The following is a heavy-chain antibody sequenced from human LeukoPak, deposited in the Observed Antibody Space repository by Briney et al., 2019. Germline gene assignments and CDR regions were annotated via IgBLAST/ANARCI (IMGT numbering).Heavy chain of an antibody. CDR2: ISSSSTYI. CDR1: RVTFRRDN. J-gene: IGHJ4*02. CDR3: ARGRMDDYAAYPDY. Sequence: GGSLRHSRAPSRVTFRRDNMKSVPHTPGEGLGKGSSISSSSTYIYYPDTVKGRFTIARDNAKTSLYLQMNSLRAEDTAVYCCARGRMDDYAAYPDYWGQGTLVTVSS. D-gene: IGHD4-17*01. V-gene: IGHV3-21*01.